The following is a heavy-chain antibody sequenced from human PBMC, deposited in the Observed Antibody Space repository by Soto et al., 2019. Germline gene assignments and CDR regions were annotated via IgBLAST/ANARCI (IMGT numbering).Heavy chain of an antibody. CDR1: GFTFSDYY. V-gene: IGHV3-11*06. J-gene: IGHJ4*02. CDR3: ARSGDNFNVLEY. Sequence: PGGSLRLSCAASGFTFSDYYMSWVRQAPGRGLEWISYSSNSGTFARYATSVKGRFSISRDNANNSLYLEMNSLRVEDTAVYYCARSGDNFNVLEYWGQG. CDR2: SSNSGTFA. D-gene: IGHD1-1*01.